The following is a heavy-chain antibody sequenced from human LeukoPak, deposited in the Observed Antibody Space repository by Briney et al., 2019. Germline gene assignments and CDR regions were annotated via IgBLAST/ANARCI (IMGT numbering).Heavy chain of an antibody. CDR3: ARHSSDYYGPFDY. D-gene: IGHD4-17*01. Sequence: KPSETLSLTCTVSGGSISSYYWNWIRQPPGKGLEWIGYIFYSGSTNYNPSLKSRVTMSVDTSKNQFSLKLSSVTAADTAVYFCARHSSDYYGPFDYWGQGTLVTVSS. J-gene: IGHJ4*02. CDR2: IFYSGST. V-gene: IGHV4-59*08. CDR1: GGSISSYY.